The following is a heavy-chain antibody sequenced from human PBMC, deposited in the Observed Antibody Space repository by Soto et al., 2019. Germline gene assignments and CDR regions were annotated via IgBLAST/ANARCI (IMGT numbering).Heavy chain of an antibody. CDR3: AKDFYPGRKMESGWFDP. CDR1: GFTFSSYA. D-gene: IGHD1-26*01. CDR2: ISGSGGST. V-gene: IGHV3-23*01. J-gene: IGHJ5*02. Sequence: EVQLLESGGGLVQPGGSLRLSCAASGFTFSSYAMSWVRQAPGKGLEWVSAISGSGGSTYYADSVKGRFTISRDNSKNTLYLQMNSLRAEDTAVYYCAKDFYPGRKMESGWFDPWGQGTLVTVSS.